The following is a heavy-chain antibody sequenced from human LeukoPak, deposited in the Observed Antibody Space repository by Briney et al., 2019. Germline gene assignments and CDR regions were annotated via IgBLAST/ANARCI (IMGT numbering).Heavy chain of an antibody. Sequence: GGSLRLSCAASEFTVSSNYMSWIRQAPGKGLEWVSSISSSSSYIYYADSVKGRFTISRDNAKNSLYLQMNSLRAEDTAVYYCARDGEVVTAIPDAFDIWGQGTMVTVSS. CDR1: EFTVSSNY. J-gene: IGHJ3*02. CDR2: ISSSSSYI. CDR3: ARDGEVVTAIPDAFDI. D-gene: IGHD2-21*02. V-gene: IGHV3-21*01.